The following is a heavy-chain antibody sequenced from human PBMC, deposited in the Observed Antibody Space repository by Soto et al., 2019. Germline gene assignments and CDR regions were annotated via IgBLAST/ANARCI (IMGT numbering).Heavy chain of an antibody. D-gene: IGHD1-26*01. V-gene: IGHV1-69*02. CDR3: SSTESDSGSYCNNAFDI. J-gene: IGHJ3*02. CDR1: GGTLSSYT. CDR2: IIPILGIA. Sequence: SVKVSCKACGGTLSSYTISWVRQATGQGLEWMGRIIPILGIANYAQKVQGRVTFTADKSTSTAYMELSSLRSEDTAVYYCSSTESDSGSYCNNAFDIWGQGTMVTVSS.